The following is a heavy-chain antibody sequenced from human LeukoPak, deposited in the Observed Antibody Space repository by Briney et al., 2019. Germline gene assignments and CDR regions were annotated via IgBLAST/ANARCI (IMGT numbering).Heavy chain of an antibody. CDR2: IHYSGTT. Sequence: SETLSLTCTVSDGSISSYFWSWIRQPPGKGLEWIGYIHYSGTTNHNPSLKSRVTISVDTSKNQFSLKLSSVTATDTAVYYCARSNSWYSDDAFDIWGQGTMVTVSS. CDR1: DGSISSYF. D-gene: IGHD6-13*01. CDR3: ARSNSWYSDDAFDI. V-gene: IGHV4-59*08. J-gene: IGHJ3*02.